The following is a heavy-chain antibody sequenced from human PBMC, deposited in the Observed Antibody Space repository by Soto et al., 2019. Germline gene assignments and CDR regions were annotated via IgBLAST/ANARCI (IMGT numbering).Heavy chain of an antibody. Sequence: QVQLVESGGGVVQPGRSLRLSCAASGFTFSSYGMHWVRQAPGKGLEWVAVISYDGSNKYYADSVKGRFTISRDNSKNTLYLQMNSLRAEDTAVYYCAKASSSWYWSDFDYWGQGTLVTVSS. CDR3: AKASSSWYWSDFDY. CDR1: GFTFSSYG. J-gene: IGHJ4*02. D-gene: IGHD6-13*01. CDR2: ISYDGSNK. V-gene: IGHV3-30*18.